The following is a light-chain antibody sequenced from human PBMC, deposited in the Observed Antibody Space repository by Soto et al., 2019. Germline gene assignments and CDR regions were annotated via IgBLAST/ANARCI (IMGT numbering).Light chain of an antibody. V-gene: IGKV3D-20*02. CDR3: HQRQSWPRT. CDR2: LAS. J-gene: IGKJ1*01. Sequence: EVVLTQSPGTLSLSPGERATLSCRASQSVSSSQLTWFQQKPGQAPRLLIYLASNRAAGVPARFSGSGSGTDFTLTISDVEPEDFAVYYCHQRQSWPRTFGQGTTVDIK. CDR1: QSVSSSQ.